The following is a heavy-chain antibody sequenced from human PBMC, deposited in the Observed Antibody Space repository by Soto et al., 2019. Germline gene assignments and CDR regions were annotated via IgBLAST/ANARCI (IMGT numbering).Heavy chain of an antibody. Sequence: EVQLVESGGGLVQPGGSLRLSCAGSGFTFSNYWMQWVRQAPGKRLEWVSRIDHDGPTDYAGSVRGRFTISRDNAENTLYLQMNSLRPEDTAVYYCVRDSHGDYWGQGTLVTVSS. CDR2: IDHDGPT. V-gene: IGHV3-74*01. CDR1: GFTFSNYW. J-gene: IGHJ4*02. CDR3: VRDSHGDY.